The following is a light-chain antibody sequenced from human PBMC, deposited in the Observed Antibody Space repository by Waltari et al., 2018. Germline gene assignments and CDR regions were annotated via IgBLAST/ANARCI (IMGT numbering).Light chain of an antibody. J-gene: IGKJ2*01. Sequence: DIMMTQSPISLPVSPGEPAYISCRSSQSLLHSNGYHYLDWYLQKPGQSPQLLIYFGSNRASGVADRLSGSASGTDFTLKVSRVEAEDVGVYFCMQGLQIPFTFGQGTKLEVK. CDR3: MQGLQIPFT. CDR1: QSLLHSNGYHY. CDR2: FGS. V-gene: IGKV2-28*01.